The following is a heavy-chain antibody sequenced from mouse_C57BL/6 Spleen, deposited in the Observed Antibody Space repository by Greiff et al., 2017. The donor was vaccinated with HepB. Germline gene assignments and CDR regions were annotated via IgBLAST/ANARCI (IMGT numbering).Heavy chain of an antibody. D-gene: IGHD1-1*01. V-gene: IGHV1-53*01. Sequence: QVQLQQPGTELVKPGASVKLSCKASGYTFTSYWMHWVKQRPGQGLEWIGNINPSNGGTNYNEKFKSKATLTVDKSSSTAYMQLSSLTSEDSAVYYCARHYGSSYATYWYFDVWGTGTTVTVSS. J-gene: IGHJ1*03. CDR3: ARHYGSSYATYWYFDV. CDR1: GYTFTSYW. CDR2: INPSNGGT.